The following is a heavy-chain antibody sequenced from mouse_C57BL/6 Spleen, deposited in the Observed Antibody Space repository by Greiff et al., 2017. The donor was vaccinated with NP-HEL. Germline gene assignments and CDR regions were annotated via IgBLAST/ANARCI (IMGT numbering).Heavy chain of an antibody. CDR1: GYTFTSYW. CDR3: ARRLYSNGNYYAMDY. CDR2: IDPSDSET. D-gene: IGHD2-5*01. J-gene: IGHJ4*01. V-gene: IGHV1-52*01. Sequence: QVQLQQPGAELVRPGSSVKLSCKASGYTFTSYWMHWVKQRPIQGLEWIGNIDPSDSETHYNQKFKDKATLTVDKSSSTAYMQLSSLTSEDSAVYYCARRLYSNGNYYAMDYWGQGTSVTVSS.